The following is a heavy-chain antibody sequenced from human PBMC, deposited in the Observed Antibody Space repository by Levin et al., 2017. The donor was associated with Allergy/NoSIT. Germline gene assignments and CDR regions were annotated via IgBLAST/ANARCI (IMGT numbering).Heavy chain of an antibody. CDR2: ISWNSGSI. D-gene: IGHD3-3*01. Sequence: TGGSLRLSCAASGFTFDDYAMHWVRQAPGKGLEWVSGISWNSGSIGYADSVKGRFTISRDNAKNSLYLQMNSLRAEDTALYYCAKDLRADFWSGSFDYWGQGTLVTVSS. J-gene: IGHJ4*02. CDR3: AKDLRADFWSGSFDY. CDR1: GFTFDDYA. V-gene: IGHV3-9*01.